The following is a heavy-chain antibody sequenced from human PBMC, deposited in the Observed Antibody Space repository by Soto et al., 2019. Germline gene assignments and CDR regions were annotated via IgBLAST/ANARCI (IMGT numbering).Heavy chain of an antibody. V-gene: IGHV1-8*01. Sequence: ASVKVSCKASGYAFTSYDINWVRQATGQGLEWMGWMNPNSGNTGYAQKFQGRVTMTRNTSISTAYMELSSLRSEDTAVYYCARVYSGYDILTGYYNVYDYWGKWTTGTVSS. CDR2: MNPNSGNT. D-gene: IGHD3-9*01. J-gene: IGHJ6*04. CDR1: GYAFTSYD. CDR3: ARVYSGYDILTGYYNVYDY.